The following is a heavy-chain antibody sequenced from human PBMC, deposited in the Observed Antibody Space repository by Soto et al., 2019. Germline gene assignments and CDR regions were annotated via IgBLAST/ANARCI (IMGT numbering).Heavy chain of an antibody. J-gene: IGHJ5*02. CDR3: ARRGLAVAGTGGWFDP. Sequence: SVKVSCKASGGTFSSYAISWVRQAPGQGLEWMGGIIPIFGTANYAQKFQGRVTITADESTSTAYMELSSLRSEDTAVYYCARRGLAVAGTGGWFDPWGQGTLVTVSS. CDR2: IIPIFGTA. CDR1: GGTFSSYA. D-gene: IGHD6-19*01. V-gene: IGHV1-69*13.